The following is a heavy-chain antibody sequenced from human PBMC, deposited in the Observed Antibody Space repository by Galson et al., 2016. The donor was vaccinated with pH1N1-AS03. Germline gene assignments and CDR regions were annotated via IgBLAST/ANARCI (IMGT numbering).Heavy chain of an antibody. J-gene: IGHJ4*02. V-gene: IGHV3-23*01. CDR2: ICGSGSSL. CDR1: GLTFSSYA. Sequence: SLRLSCAASGLTFSSYAMTWVRQAPGKGLEWVSAICGSGSSLYYADSVKGRFTISRDNSKNTLYLQVNSLRAEDTAVYYCAKAGSARPPHMTPLDFDYWGQGTLVTVSS. D-gene: IGHD6-6*01. CDR3: AKAGSARPPHMTPLDFDY.